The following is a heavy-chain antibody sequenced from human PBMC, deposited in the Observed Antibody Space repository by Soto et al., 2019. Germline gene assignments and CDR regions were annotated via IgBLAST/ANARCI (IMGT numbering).Heavy chain of an antibody. V-gene: IGHV4-30-4*01. Sequence: QVQLQESGPGLVKPSQTLSLTCTVSGGSISTVDYWWSWIRQSPDMGLEWIGHIYDGGRTYNNPSPESRVTMSVDTSKGQLSLTLSSVSAADTAVYYCARGPSGDKVDSWGQGTLVTVSS. CDR3: ARGPSGDKVDS. J-gene: IGHJ4*02. CDR1: GGSISTVDYW. D-gene: IGHD7-27*01. CDR2: IYDGGRT.